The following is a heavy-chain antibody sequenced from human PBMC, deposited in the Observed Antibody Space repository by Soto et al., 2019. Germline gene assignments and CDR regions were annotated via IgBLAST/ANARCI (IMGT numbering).Heavy chain of an antibody. D-gene: IGHD6-19*01. CDR2: IFYRGNT. J-gene: IGHJ4*02. V-gene: IGHV4-59*01. CDR3: ARLANYRSGWSTFDY. CDR1: GFSSSGYH. Sequence: LETLSLTCTFSGFSSSGYHWILVRQPPGEGLEWIGFIFYRGNTNYSPSLASRVTMSVDTSKNQFSLKLKSVTAADTAVYYCARLANYRSGWSTFDYWGQGVLVTVSS.